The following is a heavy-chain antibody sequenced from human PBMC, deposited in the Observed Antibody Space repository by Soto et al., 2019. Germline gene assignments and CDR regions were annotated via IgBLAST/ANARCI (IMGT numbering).Heavy chain of an antibody. D-gene: IGHD3-22*01. CDR2: IHYSGST. V-gene: IGHV4-39*01. CDR3: AAHESGGYYAEY. J-gene: IGHJ4*02. CDR1: GDSVTISDYY. Sequence: QLQLQESGTGLVKPSETLSLTCTVSGDSVTISDYYWGWIRQPPGKGLEWIGSIHYSGSTYYNPSPKCRVTISGHTSKKQSSLKLTSVTAADAAVYYCAAHESGGYYAEYWGQGTLVTVSA.